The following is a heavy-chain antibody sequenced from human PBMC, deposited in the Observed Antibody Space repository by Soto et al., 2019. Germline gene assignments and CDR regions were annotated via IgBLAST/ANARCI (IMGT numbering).Heavy chain of an antibody. D-gene: IGHD3-3*01. CDR1: GFTFSSYS. V-gene: IGHV3-48*02. CDR2: ISTTSSSI. CDR3: ARKGVAFDY. Sequence: WGSLRLSCAASGFTFSSYSMNWVRQAPGKGLEWIPYISTTSSSIYYADSVKGRFTISRDNAKNSLFLQMNSLRDEDTAVYYCARKGVAFDYWGQGALVTVSS. J-gene: IGHJ4*02.